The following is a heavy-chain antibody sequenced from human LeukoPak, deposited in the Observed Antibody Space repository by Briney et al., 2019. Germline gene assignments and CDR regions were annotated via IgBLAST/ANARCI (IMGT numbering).Heavy chain of an antibody. Sequence: GGSLRLSCAASGFTFDDYAMHWVRQAPGKGLEWVSGISWNSGSIGYADSVKGRFTISRDNAKNSLYLQMNSLRAEDTALYYCAKGITMMPRTSYYFDYWGQGTLVTVSS. V-gene: IGHV3-9*01. CDR2: ISWNSGSI. CDR3: AKGITMMPRTSYYFDY. D-gene: IGHD3-22*01. CDR1: GFTFDDYA. J-gene: IGHJ4*02.